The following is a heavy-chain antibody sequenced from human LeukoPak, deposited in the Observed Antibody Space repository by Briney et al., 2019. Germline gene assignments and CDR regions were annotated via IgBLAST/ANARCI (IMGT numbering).Heavy chain of an antibody. CDR1: GGSISSYY. V-gene: IGHV4-38-2*02. CDR2: IYHSGST. J-gene: IGHJ5*02. Sequence: SETLSLTCTVSGGSISSYYWSWIRQPPGKGLEWIGSIYHSGSTYYNPSLKSRVTISVDTSKNQFSLKLSSVTAADTAVYYCARESRVAPNWFDPWGQGTLVTVSS. CDR3: ARESRVAPNWFDP.